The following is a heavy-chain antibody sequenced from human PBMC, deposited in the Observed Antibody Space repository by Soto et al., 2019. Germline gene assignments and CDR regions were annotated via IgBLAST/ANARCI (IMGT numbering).Heavy chain of an antibody. CDR2: ISSSSTYI. J-gene: IGHJ6*02. CDR1: GFTFNKYG. CDR3: ARDDCTSTTCLYNMDV. Sequence: PGGSLRLSCAASGFTFNKYGMNWVRQAPGKGLEWVSSISSSSTYIYYADSVKGRFTVSRDNAKNSLYLQMNSLRAEDTAIYYCARDDCTSTTCLYNMDVWGQGTTVTVSS. D-gene: IGHD2-2*01. V-gene: IGHV3-21*01.